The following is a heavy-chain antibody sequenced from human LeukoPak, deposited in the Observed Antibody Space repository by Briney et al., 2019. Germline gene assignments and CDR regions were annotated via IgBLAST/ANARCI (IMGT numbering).Heavy chain of an antibody. J-gene: IGHJ4*02. V-gene: IGHV4-34*01. CDR3: ARHRRLDY. CDR1: GGSFSGHY. Sequence: SETLSLTCAVYGGSFSGHYWSWIRQPPGKGLEWIGEINHSGSTNYNPSLKSRVTISVDTSKNQFSLKLSSVTAADTAVYYCARHRRLDYWGQGTLVTVSS. D-gene: IGHD2-21*01. CDR2: INHSGST.